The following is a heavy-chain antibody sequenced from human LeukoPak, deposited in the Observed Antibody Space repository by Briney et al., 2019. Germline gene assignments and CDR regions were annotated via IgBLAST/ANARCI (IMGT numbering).Heavy chain of an antibody. Sequence: GASVKVSCKASGYTFTSYEIHWVRQATGQGLEWIGWVDPKTGNTGYTQKFQGRVTLTRSTSISTAFMELSSLRFDDTAVYYCARGAYDSSGYYLTDYWGQGTLVTVSS. CDR1: GYTFTSYE. CDR2: VDPKTGNT. D-gene: IGHD3-22*01. J-gene: IGHJ4*02. CDR3: ARGAYDSSGYYLTDY. V-gene: IGHV1-8*01.